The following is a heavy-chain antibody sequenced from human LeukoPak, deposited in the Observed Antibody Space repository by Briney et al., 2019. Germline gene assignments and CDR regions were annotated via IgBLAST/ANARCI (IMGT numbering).Heavy chain of an antibody. D-gene: IGHD3-3*01. V-gene: IGHV3-11*06. CDR3: ARSSGSGYSSYYYYYMDV. CDR2: ISSSSSYI. CDR1: GFTFSDYY. J-gene: IGHJ6*03. Sequence: GGSLRLSCAASGFTFSDYYMSWIRQAPGKGLEWVSSISSSSSYIYYADSVKGRFTISRDNAKNSLYLQMNSLRAEDTAVYYCARSSGSGYSSYYYYYMDVWGKGTTVTVSS.